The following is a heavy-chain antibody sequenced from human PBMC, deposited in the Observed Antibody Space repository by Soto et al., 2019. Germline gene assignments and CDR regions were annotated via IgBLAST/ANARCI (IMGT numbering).Heavy chain of an antibody. Sequence: TLSLTCTVSGGSISSGDYYWSWIRQPPGKGLEWIGYIYYSGSTYYNPSLKSRVTISVDTSKNQFSLKLSSVTAADTAVYYCARDRRITIFGVVRPYYGMDVWGQGTTVTVSS. J-gene: IGHJ6*02. CDR1: GGSISSGDYY. V-gene: IGHV4-30-4*01. CDR2: IYYSGST. D-gene: IGHD3-3*01. CDR3: ARDRRITIFGVVRPYYGMDV.